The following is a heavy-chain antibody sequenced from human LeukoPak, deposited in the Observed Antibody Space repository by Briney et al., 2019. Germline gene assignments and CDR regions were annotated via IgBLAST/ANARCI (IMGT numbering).Heavy chain of an antibody. CDR2: ISYDGSNK. V-gene: IGHV3-30*18. Sequence: GGSLRLSCAASGFTFSSYGMRWVRQAPGKGLEWVAVISYDGSNKYYADSVKGRSTISRDNSKNTLYLQMNSLRAEDTAVYYCAKDHYYGDYAPYYYGMDVWGQGTTVTVSS. CDR3: AKDHYYGDYAPYYYGMDV. J-gene: IGHJ6*02. CDR1: GFTFSSYG. D-gene: IGHD4-17*01.